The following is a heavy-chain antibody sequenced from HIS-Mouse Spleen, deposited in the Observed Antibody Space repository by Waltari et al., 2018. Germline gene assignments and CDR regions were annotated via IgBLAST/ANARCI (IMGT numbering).Heavy chain of an antibody. D-gene: IGHD6-13*01. CDR1: GGSISSSRYY. CDR2: IYYSVST. J-gene: IGHJ2*01. CDR3: AREIPYSSSWYDWYFDL. V-gene: IGHV4-39*07. Sequence: QLQLQESGPGLVKPSETLSLTCTVSGGSISSSRYYLGWFRQPPGKGLEGIGSIYYSVSTYYNPSLKSRVTISVDTSKNQFSLKLSSVTAADTAVYYCAREIPYSSSWYDWYFDLWGRGTLVTVSS.